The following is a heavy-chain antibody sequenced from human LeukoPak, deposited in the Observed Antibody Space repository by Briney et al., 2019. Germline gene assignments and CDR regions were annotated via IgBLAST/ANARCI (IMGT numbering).Heavy chain of an antibody. CDR1: GYTFSTYG. J-gene: IGHJ4*02. Sequence: GASVKVSCKASGYTFSTYGINWVRQAPGQGLEWMGWINTNNGNTNYAQKFQGRVTMTRDTSTSTAYMELRSLGSDDTAVYYCARKGCFDNCYLFDCWGQGTLVTVSS. CDR3: ARKGCFDNCYLFDC. D-gene: IGHD1-20*01. CDR2: INTNNGNT. V-gene: IGHV1-18*01.